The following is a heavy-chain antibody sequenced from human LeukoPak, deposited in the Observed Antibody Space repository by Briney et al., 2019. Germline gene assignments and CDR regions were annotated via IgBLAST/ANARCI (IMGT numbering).Heavy chain of an antibody. CDR3: AKSRRLGGVIADFDY. CDR2: ISYDGSNK. D-gene: IGHD3-16*01. V-gene: IGHV3-30*04. CDR1: GFTFSSYA. Sequence: GRSLRLSCAASGFTFSSYAMHWVRQAPGKGLEWVAVISYDGSNKYYADSVKGRFTISRDNSKNTLYLQMNSLRAEDTAVYYCAKSRRLGGVIADFDYWGQGTLVTVSS. J-gene: IGHJ4*02.